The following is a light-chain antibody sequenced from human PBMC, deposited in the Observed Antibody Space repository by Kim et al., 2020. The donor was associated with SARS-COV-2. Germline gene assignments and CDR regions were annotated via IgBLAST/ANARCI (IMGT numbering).Light chain of an antibody. J-gene: IGKJ2*01. CDR2: HAS. V-gene: IGKV1-39*01. CDR1: QSINNY. CDR3: QQAYTTPYT. Sequence: SASVGDSVTFACRASQSINNYLTWYQQKPGKAPKALMYHASSLQSGVPSRFSGSGSGTDFTLTISSLQPEDFATYYCQQAYTTPYTFGQGTKLEI.